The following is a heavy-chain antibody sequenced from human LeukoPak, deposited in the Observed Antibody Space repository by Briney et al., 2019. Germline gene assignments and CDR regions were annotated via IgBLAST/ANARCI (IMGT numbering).Heavy chain of an antibody. CDR3: ARSGAYGDSIAGAFDI. V-gene: IGHV4-59*01. Sequence: SETLSLTCTVSGGSISSYYWSWIRQPPGKGLEWIGYIYYSGSTNYNPSLKSRVTISVDTSKSQFSLKLSSVTAADTAVYYCARSGAYGDSIAGAFDIWGQGTMVTVSS. D-gene: IGHD4-17*01. CDR2: IYYSGST. J-gene: IGHJ3*02. CDR1: GGSISSYY.